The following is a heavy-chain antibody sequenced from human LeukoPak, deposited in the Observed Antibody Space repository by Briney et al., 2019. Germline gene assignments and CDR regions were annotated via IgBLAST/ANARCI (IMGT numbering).Heavy chain of an antibody. Sequence: SETLSLTCAVYGGSFSGYYWSWIRQPPGKGLEWIGEINHSGSTNYNPSLKSRVTISVDTSKNQFSLKLSSVTAADTAVYYCAKHRGVRGLDYWGQGTLVTVSS. V-gene: IGHV4-34*01. CDR3: AKHRGVRGLDY. J-gene: IGHJ4*02. D-gene: IGHD3-10*01. CDR2: INHSGST. CDR1: GGSFSGYY.